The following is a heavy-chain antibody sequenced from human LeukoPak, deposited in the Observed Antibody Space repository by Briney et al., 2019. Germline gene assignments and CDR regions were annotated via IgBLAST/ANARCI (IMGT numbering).Heavy chain of an antibody. Sequence: GGSLRLSCVASGFTFSTFSMNWVRQAPGKGLEWVSTISETGRSTYYADSVKGQFTISRDNSKNTLYLQMNSLRAEDTAVYYCARSRLLVVAAPYPNWFDPWGQGTLVTVSS. J-gene: IGHJ5*02. CDR1: GFTFSTFS. CDR3: ARSRLLVVAAPYPNWFDP. D-gene: IGHD2-15*01. V-gene: IGHV3-23*01. CDR2: ISETGRST.